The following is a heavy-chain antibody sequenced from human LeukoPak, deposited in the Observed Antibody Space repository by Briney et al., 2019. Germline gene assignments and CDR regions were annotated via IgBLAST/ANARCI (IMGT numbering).Heavy chain of an antibody. Sequence: SETLSPTCSVSGDSINSNYWSWMRQPPGKGLEWIGYIYYGGSTNYNPSLKSRVSMSVDTSKNQFSLNLSSVTAADTAVYHCARVLAGCPGGRCGAHFDFWGQGTLVTVSS. J-gene: IGHJ4*02. D-gene: IGHD2-15*01. V-gene: IGHV4-59*01. CDR2: IYYGGST. CDR3: ARVLAGCPGGRCGAHFDF. CDR1: GDSINSNY.